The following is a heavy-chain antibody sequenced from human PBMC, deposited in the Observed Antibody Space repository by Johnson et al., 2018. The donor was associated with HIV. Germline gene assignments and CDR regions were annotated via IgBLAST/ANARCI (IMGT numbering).Heavy chain of an antibody. V-gene: IGHV3-30*02. D-gene: IGHD1-26*01. CDR1: GFTFSSYG. CDR2: IRHDGGEK. Sequence: VQVVESGGGVVQPGGSLRLSCAASGFTFSSYGMHWVRQAPGKGLEWVAFIRHDGGEKYYADSVKGSFIISRDNSKNTLYLQMNSLGAEDTAVYYCARAPPGWELPDIWGQGTMVTVSS. J-gene: IGHJ3*02. CDR3: ARAPPGWELPDI.